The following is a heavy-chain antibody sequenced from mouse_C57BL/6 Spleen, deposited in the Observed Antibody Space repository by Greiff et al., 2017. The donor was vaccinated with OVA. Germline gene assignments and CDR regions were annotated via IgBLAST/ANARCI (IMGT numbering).Heavy chain of an antibody. V-gene: IGHV1-19*01. Sequence: VQLQQSGPVLVKPGASVKMSCKASGYTFTDYYMNWVKQSHGKSLEWIGVINPYNGGTSYNQKFKGKATLTVDKSSSTAYMELNSLTSEDSAVYYSARKGLYDVYSFDSTGPGTTLTVSS. CDR3: ARKGLYDVYSFDS. CDR2: INPYNGGT. D-gene: IGHD2-3*01. CDR1: GYTFTDYY. J-gene: IGHJ2*01.